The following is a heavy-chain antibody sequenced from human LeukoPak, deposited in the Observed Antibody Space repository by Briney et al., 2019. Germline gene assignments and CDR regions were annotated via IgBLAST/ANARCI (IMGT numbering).Heavy chain of an antibody. CDR3: ARGGSRGVILLEYFQH. Sequence: SETLSLTCTVSGGSISSYYWSWIRQPPGKGLEWIGYIYYSGSTNYNPSLKSRVTISVDTSKNQFSLKLSSVTAADTAVYYCARGGSRGVILLEYFQHWGQGTLVTVSS. CDR1: GGSISSYY. CDR2: IYYSGST. J-gene: IGHJ1*01. D-gene: IGHD3-10*01. V-gene: IGHV4-59*08.